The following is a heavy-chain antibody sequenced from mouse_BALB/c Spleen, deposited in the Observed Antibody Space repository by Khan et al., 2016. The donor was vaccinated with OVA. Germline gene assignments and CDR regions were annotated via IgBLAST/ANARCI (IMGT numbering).Heavy chain of an antibody. CDR3: ARNAYFGNYFDY. CDR2: INPSDGRS. D-gene: IGHD2-10*01. CDR1: GYTFTNYW. Sequence: QVQLQQPGAEQVKPGASVKLSCKASGYTFTNYWVHWVKQRPGQGLEWIGEINPSDGRSNNNEKFKSKATLTVDKSSSTAYMQLSSLTSEDSAVYYCARNAYFGNYFDYWGQGTTLTVSS. V-gene: IGHV1S81*02. J-gene: IGHJ2*01.